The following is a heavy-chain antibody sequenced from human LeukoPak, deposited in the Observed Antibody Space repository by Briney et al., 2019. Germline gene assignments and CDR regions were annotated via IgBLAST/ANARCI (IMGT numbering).Heavy chain of an antibody. D-gene: IGHD3-22*01. CDR3: VRGPRYYDDSGFHYGVFDI. V-gene: IGHV3-53*01. Sequence: PGGSLRLSCAASEVTVTSNYLSWVRQAPGKGLQWVSVIYPGGDIYYSDSVKGRFIISGDNSKNTLSFQMNSLTADDTAVYYCVRGPRYYDDSGFHYGVFDIWGQGTVVTVSS. J-gene: IGHJ3*02. CDR1: EVTVTSNY. CDR2: IYPGGDI.